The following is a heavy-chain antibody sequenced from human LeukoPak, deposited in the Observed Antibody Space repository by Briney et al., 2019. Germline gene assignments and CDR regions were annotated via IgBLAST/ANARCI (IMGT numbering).Heavy chain of an antibody. V-gene: IGHV3-48*01. D-gene: IGHD5-18*01. CDR1: GFTFSSYS. CDR3: ARVPNLNTAMVTGFDY. J-gene: IGHJ4*02. CDR2: ISSSSSTI. Sequence: GGSLRLSCAASGFTFSSYSMNWVRQAPGKGLEWVSYISSSSSTIYYADSVKGRFTISRDNAKNSLYLQMNSLRSEDTAVYYCARVPNLNTAMVTGFDYWGQGTLVTVSS.